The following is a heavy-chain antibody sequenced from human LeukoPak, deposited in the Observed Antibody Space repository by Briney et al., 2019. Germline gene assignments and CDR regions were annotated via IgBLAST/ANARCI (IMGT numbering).Heavy chain of an antibody. D-gene: IGHD2-15*01. Sequence: PGGSLRLSCAASGFTVSSNYMSWVRQAPGKRLEWVSVIYSGGSTYYADSVKGRFTISRDNSKNTLYLQMNSLRAEDTAVYYCASTYCSGGSCSSPYYYYGMDVWGQGTTVTVSS. CDR1: GFTVSSNY. CDR2: IYSGGST. CDR3: ASTYCSGGSCSSPYYYYGMDV. V-gene: IGHV3-53*01. J-gene: IGHJ6*02.